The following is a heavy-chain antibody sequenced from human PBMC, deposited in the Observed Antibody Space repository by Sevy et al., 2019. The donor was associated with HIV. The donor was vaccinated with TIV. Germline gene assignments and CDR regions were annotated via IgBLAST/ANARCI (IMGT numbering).Heavy chain of an antibody. Sequence: SDTLSLTCTVSGGSINSDHWNWIRQPPGKGLEWIGYVYYTRGTNYNPSLKNRVTISVDRTKNQFSLKLTSVTAADTAVYYCARRNDFDIWGQGTVVTVSS. V-gene: IGHV4-59*08. CDR3: ARRNDFDI. CDR1: GGSINSDH. J-gene: IGHJ3*02. CDR2: VYYTRGT.